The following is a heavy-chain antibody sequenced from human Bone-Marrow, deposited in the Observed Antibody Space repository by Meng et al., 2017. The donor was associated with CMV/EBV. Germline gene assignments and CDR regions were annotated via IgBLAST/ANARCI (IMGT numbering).Heavy chain of an antibody. CDR1: GFTLGDYA. J-gene: IGHJ4*02. CDR3: TRGRYYFDY. V-gene: IGHV3-49*04. CDR2: IRSKDYSGTT. Sequence: GESLKISCTASGFTLGDYAMSWVRQAPGKGLEWVGFIRSKDYSGTTEYAASVKGRFTISRDDSKSIAYLQMNSLKTEDTAVYYCTRGRYYFDYWGQGTLVTVSS.